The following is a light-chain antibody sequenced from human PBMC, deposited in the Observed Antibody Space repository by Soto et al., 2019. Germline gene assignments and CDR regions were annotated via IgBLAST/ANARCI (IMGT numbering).Light chain of an antibody. CDR2: GAS. CDR3: QQYGSSPLT. Sequence: EIMLTQSPGTLSLSQGERATLSCRASQSVSSSYLAWYQQKPGQAPRLLIYGASSRATGIPVRFSGSGSGTDFTLTISRLEAEDFAVYYCQQYGSSPLTFGPGTKWIS. CDR1: QSVSSSY. J-gene: IGKJ3*01. V-gene: IGKV3-20*01.